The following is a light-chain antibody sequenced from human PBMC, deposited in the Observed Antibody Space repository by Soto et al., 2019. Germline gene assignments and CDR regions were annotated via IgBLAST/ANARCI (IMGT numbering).Light chain of an antibody. CDR2: KAS. CDR3: QQYNSYPWT. Sequence: DIQMTQSPSSLSVSVGDRVTITCRASQSISSWLAWYQQKPGKAPKRLIYKASSLESGVPSRFSGSGSGTEFTLTISSLQPDDFATYYCQQYNSYPWTFGQGTKVDIK. J-gene: IGKJ1*01. V-gene: IGKV1-5*03. CDR1: QSISSW.